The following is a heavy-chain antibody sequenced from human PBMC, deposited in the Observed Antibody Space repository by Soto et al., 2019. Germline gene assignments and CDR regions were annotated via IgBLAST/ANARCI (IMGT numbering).Heavy chain of an antibody. CDR2: IYYSGST. V-gene: IGHV4-39*01. J-gene: IGHJ6*02. CDR3: ARQGYSSGFQSLYYYYGMDV. Sequence: NPSETLSLTCTVSGGSISSSSYYWGWIRQPPGKGLEWIGSIYYSGSTYYNPSLKSRVTISVDTSKNQFSLKLSSVTAADTAVYYCARQGYSSGFQSLYYYYGMDVWGQGTTVTVSS. D-gene: IGHD6-19*01. CDR1: GGSISSSSYY.